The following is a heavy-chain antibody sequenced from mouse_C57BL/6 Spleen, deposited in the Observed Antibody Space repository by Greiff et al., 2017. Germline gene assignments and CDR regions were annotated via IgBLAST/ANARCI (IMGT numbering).Heavy chain of an antibody. CDR1: GYSITSGYY. V-gene: IGHV3-6*01. CDR3: ARGGTTVVDWYFDV. J-gene: IGHJ1*03. CDR2: ISYDGSN. Sequence: EVQLVESGPGLVKPSQSLSLTCSVTGYSITSGYYWNWIRQFPGNKLEWMGYISYDGSNNYNPSLKNRISITRDTSKNQFFLKLNSVTTEDTATYYCARGGTTVVDWYFDVWGTGTTVTVSS. D-gene: IGHD1-1*01.